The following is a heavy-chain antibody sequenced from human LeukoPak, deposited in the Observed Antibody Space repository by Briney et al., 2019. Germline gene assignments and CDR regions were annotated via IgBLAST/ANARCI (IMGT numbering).Heavy chain of an antibody. Sequence: PSETLSLTCTVSGGSISSSSYYWGWIRQPPGKGLEWIGYIYYSGSTNYNPSLKSRVTISVDTSKNQFSLKLSSVTAAGTAVYYCARTTRNWGFDYWGQGTLVTVSS. D-gene: IGHD7-27*01. CDR3: ARTTRNWGFDY. J-gene: IGHJ4*02. V-gene: IGHV4-61*05. CDR1: GGSISSSSYY. CDR2: IYYSGST.